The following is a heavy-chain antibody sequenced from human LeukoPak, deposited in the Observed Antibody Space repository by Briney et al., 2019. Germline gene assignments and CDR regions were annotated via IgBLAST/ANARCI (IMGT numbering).Heavy chain of an antibody. CDR3: ARGLKMVRGVDY. CDR2: ISSSSSYI. V-gene: IGHV3-21*01. CDR1: GFTFSSYS. D-gene: IGHD3-10*01. Sequence: GGSLRLSCAASGFTFSSYSMNWVRQAPGKGLEWVSSISSSSSYIYYADSVKGRFTISGDNAKNSLYLQMNSLRAEDTAVYYCARGLKMVRGVDYWGQGTLVTVSS. J-gene: IGHJ4*02.